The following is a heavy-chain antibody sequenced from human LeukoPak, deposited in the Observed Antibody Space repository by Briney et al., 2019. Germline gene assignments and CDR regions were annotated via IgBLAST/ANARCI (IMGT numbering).Heavy chain of an antibody. CDR3: AKDRSGSSPATLDY. CDR1: GYTLTELS. V-gene: IGHV1-24*01. J-gene: IGHJ4*02. Sequence: ASVKVSCKVSGYTLTELSMHWVRQAPGKGLEWMGGFDPEDGETIYAQKFQGRVTMTEDTSTDTAYMELSSLRAEDTAVYYCAKDRSGSSPATLDYWGQGTLVTVSS. CDR2: FDPEDGET. D-gene: IGHD6-6*01.